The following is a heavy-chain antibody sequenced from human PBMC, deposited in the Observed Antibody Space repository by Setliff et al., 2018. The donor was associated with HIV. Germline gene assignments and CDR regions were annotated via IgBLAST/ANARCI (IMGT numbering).Heavy chain of an antibody. V-gene: IGHV1-69*13. Sequence: ASVKVSFKASGGTLSKYAIIWVRQAPGQGLEWMGGIIPIFGTANYAQNFQGRVTITADASTSTAYMALSSLRSEDTAVYYCARADPFVTERSHDFGGNSGGWFDPWGQGTLVTVSS. CDR1: GGTLSKYA. D-gene: IGHD4-17*01. J-gene: IGHJ5*02. CDR2: IIPIFGTA. CDR3: ARADPFVTERSHDFGGNSGGWFDP.